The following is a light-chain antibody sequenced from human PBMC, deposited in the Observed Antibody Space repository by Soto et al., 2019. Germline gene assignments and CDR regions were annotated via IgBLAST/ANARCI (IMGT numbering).Light chain of an antibody. CDR2: DDN. CDR1: SSDVGGYNY. CDR3: SSYTSSSTLGV. V-gene: IGLV2-14*01. Sequence: QSALTQPASVSGSPGQSITISCTGTSSDVGGYNYVSWYQQPPGKAPKLMIYDDNNRPSGVSNRFSGSKSGTTASLTISGLQAEDEADYYCSSYTSSSTLGVFGGGTKLTVL. J-gene: IGLJ2*01.